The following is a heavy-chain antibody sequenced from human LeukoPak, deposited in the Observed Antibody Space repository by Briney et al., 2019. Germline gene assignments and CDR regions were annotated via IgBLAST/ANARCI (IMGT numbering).Heavy chain of an antibody. J-gene: IGHJ4*02. Sequence: PGGSLRLSCAASGFTFSSYAMHWVRQAPGKGLEWVAVISNDGSNKYYADSVKGRFTISRDNSKNTLYLQMNSLRAEDTAVYYCAKADLGYWVFDSWGQGTLVTVSS. V-gene: IGHV3-30*04. CDR3: AKADLGYWVFDS. D-gene: IGHD2-15*01. CDR1: GFTFSSYA. CDR2: ISNDGSNK.